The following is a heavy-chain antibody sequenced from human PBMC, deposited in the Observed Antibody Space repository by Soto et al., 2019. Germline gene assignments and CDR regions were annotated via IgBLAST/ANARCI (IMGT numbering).Heavy chain of an antibody. D-gene: IGHD2-2*01. CDR1: GYSFTSYW. CDR2: IDPSDSYT. CDR3: AEIGVGPAANPPYDYYYYGMDV. V-gene: IGHV5-10-1*01. Sequence: GESLKISRSGFGYSFTSYWIGWVRQMPWEGLEWMGRIDPSDSYTNYSPSFKGHVTISADKSISTAYLQWSSLKASDTAMYYWAEIGVGPAANPPYDYYYYGMDVWGQGTMVTVSS. J-gene: IGHJ6*02.